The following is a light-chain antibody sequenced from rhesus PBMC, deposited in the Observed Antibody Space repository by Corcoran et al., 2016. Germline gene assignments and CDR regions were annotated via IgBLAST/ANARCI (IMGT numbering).Light chain of an antibody. Sequence: SYELTQPPSVSAASGQTARITWGGDNIGTKNVHWYQQKPAQAPVLVIYADSNRPSGIPERFSGSNSGNTATLTISRVEAGDAADDYCQGWDSTSNIFGAGTRLTVL. CDR3: QGWDSTSNI. CDR1: NIGTKN. CDR2: ADS. J-gene: IGLJ1*01. V-gene: IGLV3-25*02.